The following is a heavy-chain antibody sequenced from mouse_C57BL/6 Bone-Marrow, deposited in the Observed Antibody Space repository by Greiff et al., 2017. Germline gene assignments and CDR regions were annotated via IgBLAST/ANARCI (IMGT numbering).Heavy chain of an antibody. CDR3: AGRDCGSWYFDV. V-gene: IGHV1-4*01. Sequence: QVQLQQSGAELARPGASVKMSCKASGYTFTSYTMHWVKQRPGQGLEWIGYINPSSGYTKYNQKFKDKATLTADKSSSTAYMQLSSLTSEDSAVYYCAGRDCGSWYFDVWGTGTTVTVSS. D-gene: IGHD1-1*01. CDR2: INPSSGYT. J-gene: IGHJ1*03. CDR1: GYTFTSYT.